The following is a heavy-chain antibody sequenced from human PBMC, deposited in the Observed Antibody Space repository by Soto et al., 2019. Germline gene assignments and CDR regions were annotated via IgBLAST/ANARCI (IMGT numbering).Heavy chain of an antibody. CDR3: ARDARPSIAAAGTPDGFDI. D-gene: IGHD6-13*01. CDR2: ISAYNGNT. Sequence: QVQLVQSGAEVKKPGASVKVSCKASGYTFTSYGISWVRQAPGQGLEWMGWISAYNGNTNYAQNLQGRVTMTTDTSTSTAYMELRSLRSDDTAVYYCARDARPSIAAAGTPDGFDIWGKGTMVTVSS. V-gene: IGHV1-18*01. CDR1: GYTFTSYG. J-gene: IGHJ3*02.